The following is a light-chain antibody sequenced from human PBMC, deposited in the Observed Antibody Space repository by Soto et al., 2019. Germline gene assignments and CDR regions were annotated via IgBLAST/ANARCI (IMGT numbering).Light chain of an antibody. V-gene: IGLV2-14*01. CDR3: SSYTSGSALYV. J-gene: IGLJ1*01. CDR2: EVT. Sequence: QSVLTQPPSASGSPGQSVTISCTGTKSDIGGYNSVSWYQQHPGKAPKLMIYEVTNRPSGVSNRFSGSKSGNTASLTISGLQAEDEADYYCSSYTSGSALYVFGTGTKLTVL. CDR1: KSDIGGYNS.